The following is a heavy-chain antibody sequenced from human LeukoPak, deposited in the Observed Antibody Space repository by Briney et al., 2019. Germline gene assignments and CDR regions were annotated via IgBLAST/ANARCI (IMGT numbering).Heavy chain of an antibody. J-gene: IGHJ4*02. CDR2: ISAYNGNT. CDR1: GYTFTSYG. Sequence: ASVKVSCKASGYTFTSYGISWVRQAPGQGLEWVGWISAYNGNTNYAQKLQGRVTMTTDTSTSTAYMELRSLRSDDTAVYYCARVEYEEDIVVVPAAFDYWGQGTLVTVSS. CDR3: ARVEYEEDIVVVPAAFDY. D-gene: IGHD2-2*01. V-gene: IGHV1-18*01.